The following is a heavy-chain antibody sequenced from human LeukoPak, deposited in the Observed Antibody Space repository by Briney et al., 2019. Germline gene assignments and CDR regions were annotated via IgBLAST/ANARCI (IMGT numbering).Heavy chain of an antibody. CDR3: VTDTSMGGLFDY. Sequence: GGSLRLSCAASGFTFSSYSMNWVRQAPGKGLEWVSYISSSSNTIYYADSVKGRFTISRDNAKNSLYLQMNSLRDEDTALYYCVTDTSMGGLFDYWGQGNLVTVSS. CDR1: GFTFSSYS. V-gene: IGHV3-48*02. D-gene: IGHD5-18*01. CDR2: ISSSSNTI. J-gene: IGHJ4*02.